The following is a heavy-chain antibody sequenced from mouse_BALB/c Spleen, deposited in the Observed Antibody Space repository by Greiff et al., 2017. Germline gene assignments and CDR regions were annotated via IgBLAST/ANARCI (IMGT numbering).Heavy chain of an antibody. V-gene: IGHV1-87*01. Sequence: LVESGAELARPGASVKLSCKASGYTFTSYWMQWVKQRPGQGLEWIGAIYPGDGDTRYTQKFKGKATLTADKSSSTAYMQLSSLASEDSAVYYCASGGYWYFDVWGAGTTVTVSS. CDR3: ASGGYWYFDV. CDR2: IYPGDGDT. J-gene: IGHJ1*01. CDR1: GYTFTSYW.